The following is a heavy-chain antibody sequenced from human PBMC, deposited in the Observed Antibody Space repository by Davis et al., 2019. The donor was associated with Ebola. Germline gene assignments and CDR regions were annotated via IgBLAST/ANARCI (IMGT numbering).Heavy chain of an antibody. Sequence: GESLKISCAASGFTFSSYAMHWVRQAPVKGLEYVSAISSNGGSTYYAISVKGRFTISRDNSKNTLYLQMGSLRAEDMAVYYCARDSGSNFPWYRYAMDVWGQGTTVTVAS. CDR2: ISSNGGST. CDR3: ARDSGSNFPWYRYAMDV. D-gene: IGHD1-26*01. V-gene: IGHV3-64*01. CDR1: GFTFSSYA. J-gene: IGHJ6*02.